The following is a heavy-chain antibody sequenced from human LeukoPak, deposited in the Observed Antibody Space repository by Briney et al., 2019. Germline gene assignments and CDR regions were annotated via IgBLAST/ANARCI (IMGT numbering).Heavy chain of an antibody. CDR3: ARVHYYDSSGDYYGMDV. CDR2: IYSGGST. J-gene: IGHJ6*02. CDR1: GFTVSSNY. V-gene: IGHV3-53*01. Sequence: PGGSLRHSCAASGFTVSSNYMSWVRQAPGKGLEWVSVIYSGGSTYYTDSVKGRFTISRDNSKNTLYLQMNSLRAEDTAVYYCARVHYYDSSGDYYGMDVWGQGTTVTVSS. D-gene: IGHD3-22*01.